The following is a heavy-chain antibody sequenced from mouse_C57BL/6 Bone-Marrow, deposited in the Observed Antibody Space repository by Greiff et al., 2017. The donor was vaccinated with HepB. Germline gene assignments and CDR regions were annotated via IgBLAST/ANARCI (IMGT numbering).Heavy chain of an antibody. CDR1: GYTFTSYG. J-gene: IGHJ3*01. CDR3: ARGFITTSRFAY. Sequence: VMLVESGAELARPGASVKLSCKASGYTFTSYGISWVKQRTGQGLEWIGEIYPRSGNTYYNEKFKGKATLTADKSSSTAYMELRSLTSEDSAVYFCARGFITTSRFAYWGQGTLVTVSA. CDR2: IYPRSGNT. V-gene: IGHV1-81*01. D-gene: IGHD1-1*01.